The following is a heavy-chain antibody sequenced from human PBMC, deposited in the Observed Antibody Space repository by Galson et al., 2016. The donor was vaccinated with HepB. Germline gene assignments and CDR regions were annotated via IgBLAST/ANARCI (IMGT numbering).Heavy chain of an antibody. CDR1: GGSIVSSSYY. CDR3: ARQSVGAFDY. Sequence: ETLSLTCTVSGGSIVSSSYYWGWIRQPPGKGLDWIGNMFYSGSTYYNPSLKSRVTISVDTSRNQFSLQLTSVTAADTAVYYCARQSVGAFDYWGQGTLVAVSS. D-gene: IGHD1-26*01. V-gene: IGHV4-39*01. CDR2: MFYSGST. J-gene: IGHJ4*02.